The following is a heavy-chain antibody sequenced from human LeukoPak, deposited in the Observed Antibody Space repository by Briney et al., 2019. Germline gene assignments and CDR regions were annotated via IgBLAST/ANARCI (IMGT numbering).Heavy chain of an antibody. CDR3: ARVYHDSGCLIDY. D-gene: IGHD6-19*01. CDR1: GFTFRIYW. V-gene: IGHV3-7*04. J-gene: IGHJ4*02. Sequence: GSLRLSCAASGFTFRIYWMSWVRQAPGKGLEWVAKINQDGSERYYVDAVKGRFTISRDNAKNSLYLQINSLRAGDTAVYYCARVYHDSGCLIDYWGQGTLVTVSS. CDR2: INQDGSER.